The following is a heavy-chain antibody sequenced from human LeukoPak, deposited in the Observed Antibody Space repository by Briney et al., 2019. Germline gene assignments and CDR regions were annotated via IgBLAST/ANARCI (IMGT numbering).Heavy chain of an antibody. J-gene: IGHJ3*02. CDR3: ARIRGGSSTWTRDAFDI. V-gene: IGHV2-70*11. CDR2: IDWDDDK. CDR1: GFSLSTSRMW. Sequence: SGPALVKPTQTLTLTCTFSGFSLSTSRMWVSWIRQPPGKALEWLARIDWDDDKYYSTSLKTRLTISKDTSKNQVVLTMTNMDPVDTATYYCARIRGGSSTWTRDAFDIWGQGTMVTVSS. D-gene: IGHD1-26*01.